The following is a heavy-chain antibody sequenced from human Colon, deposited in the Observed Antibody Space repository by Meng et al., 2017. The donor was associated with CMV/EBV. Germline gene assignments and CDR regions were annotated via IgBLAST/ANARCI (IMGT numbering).Heavy chain of an antibody. D-gene: IGHD2-15*01. CDR2: IGRGSGA. CDR1: GFTFTSYD. J-gene: IGHJ4*02. CDR3: ARDRWFTF. Sequence: VQLLEAGGGLVQPGGSMRLSFAASGFTFTSYDMSWVRQAPGKGLEWVSTIGRGSGANYADSVKGRFTMSRDNSKNTVYLEMNNLRAEDTVIYYCARDRWFTFWGQGVLVTVSS. V-gene: IGHV3-23*01.